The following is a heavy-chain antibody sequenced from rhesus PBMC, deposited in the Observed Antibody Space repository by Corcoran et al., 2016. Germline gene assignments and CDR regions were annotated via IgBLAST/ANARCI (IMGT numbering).Heavy chain of an antibody. J-gene: IGHJ6*01. CDR3: TRDFWSYGLDS. CDR2: IKNKADDGTA. CDR1: GFTFSNYW. Sequence: GESGGGLVQPGGSLRLSCAASGFTFSNYWMSWVRQAPGKGLEWVGFIKNKADDGTAAYAESVKGRFTISRDDSKNTLYLQMNRLKTEDTAVYYCTRDFWSYGLDSWGKGVVVTVSS. V-gene: IGHV3S11*01. D-gene: IGHD3-22*01.